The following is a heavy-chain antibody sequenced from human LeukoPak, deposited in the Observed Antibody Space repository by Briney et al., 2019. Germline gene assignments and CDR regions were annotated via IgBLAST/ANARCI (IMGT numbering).Heavy chain of an antibody. CDR3: AREGYGGNSDFDY. CDR2: IYYRGST. J-gene: IGHJ4*02. Sequence: SETLSLTCTVSGGSLSSYYWSWIRQPPGKGLEWIGYIYYRGSTNCNPSLKSRVTISVDTSKSQFSLKLSSVTAADTDVYYCAREGYGGNSDFDYWGQGTLVTVSS. D-gene: IGHD4-23*01. CDR1: GGSLSSYY. V-gene: IGHV4-59*01.